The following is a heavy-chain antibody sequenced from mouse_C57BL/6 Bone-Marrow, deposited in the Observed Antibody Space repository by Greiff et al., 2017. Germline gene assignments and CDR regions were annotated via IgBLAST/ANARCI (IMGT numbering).Heavy chain of an antibody. D-gene: IGHD1-1*01. J-gene: IGHJ4*01. Sequence: QVQLQQPGAELVKPGASVKLSCKASGYTFTSYWMHWVKQRPGQGLEWIGLIHPNSGSTNYNEKFKSKATLTVDKSSSTAYMQLSSLTSEDSAVYYWARPYGPYAMDYWGQGTTVTVSS. CDR1: GYTFTSYW. V-gene: IGHV1-64*01. CDR3: ARPYGPYAMDY. CDR2: IHPNSGST.